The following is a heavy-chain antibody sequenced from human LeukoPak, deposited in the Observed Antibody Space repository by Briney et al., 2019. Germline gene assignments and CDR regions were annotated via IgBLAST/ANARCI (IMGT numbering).Heavy chain of an antibody. Sequence: ASVKVSCKASGYTFTSYDINWVRQATGQGLEWMGWMNPNSGNTGYAQKFQGRVTITRNTSISTAYMELSSLRSEDTAVYYCAKVGLTVTTILDYFDYWGQGTLVTVSS. CDR1: GYTFTSYD. V-gene: IGHV1-8*03. CDR3: AKVGLTVTTILDYFDY. J-gene: IGHJ4*02. D-gene: IGHD4-11*01. CDR2: MNPNSGNT.